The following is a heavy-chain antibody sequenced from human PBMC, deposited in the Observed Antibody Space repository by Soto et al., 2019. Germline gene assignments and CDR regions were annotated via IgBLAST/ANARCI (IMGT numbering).Heavy chain of an antibody. V-gene: IGHV3-30-3*01. CDR3: ARGPSSLTRFDY. D-gene: IGHD2-2*01. CDR1: GVTFSGYA. Sequence: RFPRLSCAPSGVTFSGYAMHWVRQAPGKGLEWVAVISYDGSNKYYADSVKGRFTISRDNSKNTLYLQMNSLRAEDTAVYYCARGPSSLTRFDYWGQGTLVPVSS. CDR2: ISYDGSNK. J-gene: IGHJ4*02.